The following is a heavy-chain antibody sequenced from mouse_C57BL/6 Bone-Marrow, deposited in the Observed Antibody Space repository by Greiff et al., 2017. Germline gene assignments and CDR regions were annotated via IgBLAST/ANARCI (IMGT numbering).Heavy chain of an antibody. CDR2: INSSSGYS. J-gene: IGHJ3*01. D-gene: IGHD1-1*01. CDR1: GYTFTSYW. V-gene: IGHV1-7*01. CDR3: ARSPYSYGSSLAY. Sequence: QVQLQQSGAELAKPGASVKLSCKASGYTFTSYWMHWVKQRPGQGLEWIGYINSSSGYSKYNYKFKAKATLTADKSSSTAYMQLSSLTYGDSAVYYCARSPYSYGSSLAYWGQGTLVTVSA.